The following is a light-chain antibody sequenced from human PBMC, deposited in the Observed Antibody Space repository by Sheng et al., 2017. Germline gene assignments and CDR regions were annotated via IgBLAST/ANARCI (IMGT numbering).Light chain of an antibody. CDR1: QSVSNNY. CDR3: QQYSDSAGYT. V-gene: IGKV3-20*01. Sequence: EIVLTQSPGTLSLSPGGRATLSCRASQSVSNNYLAWYQQKPGQAPRVLIYGASSRIAGIPDRFSGSGSGTDFTLTISRLEPEDFAVYYCQQYSDSAGYTFGQGTKLEIK. J-gene: IGKJ2*01. CDR2: GAS.